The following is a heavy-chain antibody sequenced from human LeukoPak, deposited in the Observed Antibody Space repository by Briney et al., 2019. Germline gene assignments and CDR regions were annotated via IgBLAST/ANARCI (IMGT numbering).Heavy chain of an antibody. CDR2: INAGNGNT. CDR3: ARAPPSSSWLGAYWYFDL. V-gene: IGHV1-3*01. D-gene: IGHD6-13*01. CDR1: GYTFTSYA. J-gene: IGHJ2*01. Sequence: ASVKVSCKASGYTFTSYAMHWVRQAPGQRLEWMGWINAGNGNTKYSQKFQGRVTITRDTSASTAYMELSGLRSEDTAVYYCARAPPSSSWLGAYWYFDLWGRGTLVTVSS.